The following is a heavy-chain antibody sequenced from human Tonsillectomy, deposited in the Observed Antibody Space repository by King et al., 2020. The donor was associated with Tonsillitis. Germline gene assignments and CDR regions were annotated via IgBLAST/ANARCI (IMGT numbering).Heavy chain of an antibody. V-gene: IGHV1-2*02. CDR3: ARWEETLRYFDGSHRNPNWFDP. Sequence: QLVQSGAEVKKPGASVKVSCKASGYTFTGYYMHWVRQAPGQGLEWMGWINPNSGGTSYAQKFQGRVTMTRDTSISTAYMELSRLRSDDTAVYYCARWEETLRYFDGSHRNPNWFDPWGQGTLVTVSS. CDR2: INPNSGGT. J-gene: IGHJ5*02. D-gene: IGHD3-9*01. CDR1: GYTFTGYY.